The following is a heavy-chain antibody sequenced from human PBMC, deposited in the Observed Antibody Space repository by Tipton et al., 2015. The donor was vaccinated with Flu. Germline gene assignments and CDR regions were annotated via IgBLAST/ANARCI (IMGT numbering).Heavy chain of an antibody. CDR2: INPSGGST. Sequence: QLVQSGAEVKKPGASVKVSCKASGYTFTSYYMHWVRQAPGQGLEWMGIINPSGGSTSYEQKFQGRVTMTRDTSTNTVYMELSSLRSEDTDVYYCARDWAGLGIRQAVDYWGQGTLVTVSS. J-gene: IGHJ4*02. D-gene: IGHD7-27*01. CDR3: ARDWAGLGIRQAVDY. V-gene: IGHV1-46*01. CDR1: GYTFTSYY.